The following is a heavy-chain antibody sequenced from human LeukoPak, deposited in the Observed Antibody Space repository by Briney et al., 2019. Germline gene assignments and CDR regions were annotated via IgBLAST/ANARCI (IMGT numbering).Heavy chain of an antibody. J-gene: IGHJ5*02. CDR3: ARVLPPRELRTGWFDP. CDR2: IYYSGST. CDR1: GASGSSGSYY. D-gene: IGHD1-7*01. Sequence: SETLSLTCTVSGASGSSGSYYWSWIRQPPGKGLEWIGYIYYSGSTNYNPSLKSRVTISVDTSKNQFSLKLSSVTAADTAVYYCARVLPPRELRTGWFDPWGQGTLVTVSS. V-gene: IGHV4-61*01.